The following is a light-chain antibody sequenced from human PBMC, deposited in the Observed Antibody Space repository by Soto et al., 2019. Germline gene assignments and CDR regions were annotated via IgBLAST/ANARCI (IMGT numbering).Light chain of an antibody. J-gene: IGKJ4*01. CDR1: QSVSSN. Sequence: EIVMTQSPATLSVYPGERATLSCRASQSVSSNLAWYQQKPGQAPRLLIYGASTRATGIPARLSGSGSGTEFTLTISSLQSEDFAVYYCKQYNNWPPLTFGGGTKVDIK. V-gene: IGKV3-15*01. CDR3: KQYNNWPPLT. CDR2: GAS.